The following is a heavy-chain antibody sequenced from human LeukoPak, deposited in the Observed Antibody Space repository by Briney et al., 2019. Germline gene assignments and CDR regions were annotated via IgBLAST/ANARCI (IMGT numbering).Heavy chain of an antibody. CDR2: INPNSGGT. CDR3: ARGAFPTLLYFDY. CDR1: GYTFTGYY. Sequence: GASVKVSCKASGYTFTGYYMHWVRQAPGQGLEWMGWINPNSGGTNYAQKFQGRVTMARDTSISTAYMELSRLRSDDTAVYYCARGAFPTLLYFDYWGQGTLVTVSS. J-gene: IGHJ4*02. V-gene: IGHV1-2*02. D-gene: IGHD2/OR15-2a*01.